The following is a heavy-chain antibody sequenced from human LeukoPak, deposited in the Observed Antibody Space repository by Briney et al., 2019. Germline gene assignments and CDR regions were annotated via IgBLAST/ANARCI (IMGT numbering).Heavy chain of an antibody. V-gene: IGHV1-46*01. CDR3: ARENLDGAFDY. CDR2: INPSGGST. J-gene: IGHJ4*02. Sequence: ASVKVSCKASGYTFTSYDINWVRQAPGQGLEWMGIINPSGGSTSYAQKFQGRVTMTRDTSTSTVYMELSSLRSEDTAVYYCARENLDGAFDYWGQGTLVTVSS. CDR1: GYTFTSYD. D-gene: IGHD1-1*01.